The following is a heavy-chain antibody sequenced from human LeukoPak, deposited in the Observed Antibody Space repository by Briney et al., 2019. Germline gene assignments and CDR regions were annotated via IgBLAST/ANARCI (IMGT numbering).Heavy chain of an antibody. D-gene: IGHD6-6*01. J-gene: IGHJ5*02. CDR1: GYTFTSYD. Sequence: EASVKVSCKASGYTFTSYDINWVRQAPGQGLEWMGWINPNSGGTNYAQKFQGRVTMTRDTSISTAYMELSRLRSDDTAVYYCARKRIAALRNWFDPWGQGTLVTVSS. V-gene: IGHV1-2*02. CDR2: INPNSGGT. CDR3: ARKRIAALRNWFDP.